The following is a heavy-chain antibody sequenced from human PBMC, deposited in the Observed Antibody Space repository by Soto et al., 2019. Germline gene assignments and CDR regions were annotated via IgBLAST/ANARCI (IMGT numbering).Heavy chain of an antibody. CDR1: GVTISNYG. CDR3: AKDKMYLADHYGMDV. V-gene: IGHV3-23*01. Sequence: GPLRHPSAASGVTISNYGMSWIRKNTGKGLEWVSSISTSGGSTFYAESVKGRFTISRDNSKNTLNLQMNSLRAEDTAVYYFAKDKMYLADHYGMDVWGQGTTVTVSS. D-gene: IGHD3-3*02. CDR2: ISTSGGST. J-gene: IGHJ6*02.